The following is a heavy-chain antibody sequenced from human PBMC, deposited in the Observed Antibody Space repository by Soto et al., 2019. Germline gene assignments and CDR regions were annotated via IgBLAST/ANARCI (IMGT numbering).Heavy chain of an antibody. J-gene: IGHJ4*02. CDR3: TSDLSARDY. V-gene: IGHV3-49*02. D-gene: IGHD6-25*01. Sequence: QAPGKGLEWVGFIRSKAYGGTTEYAASVKGRFTISRDDSKSIAYLQMNSLKTEDTAVHYCTSDLSARDYWGQGTVVTVSS. CDR2: IRSKAYGGTT.